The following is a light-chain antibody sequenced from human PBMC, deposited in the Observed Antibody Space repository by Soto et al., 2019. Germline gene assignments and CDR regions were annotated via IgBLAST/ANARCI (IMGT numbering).Light chain of an antibody. CDR1: SSNIGAGYD. J-gene: IGLJ2*01. CDR3: CSYAGSYTLV. Sequence: QSVLTQPPSVSGAPGQRVTISCTGNSSNIGAGYDVHWYQQLPGKAPKLLIFGNSHRPSGVPDRFFGSKSGTSASLAITGLQAEDEADYYCCSYAGSYTLVFGGGTKLTVL. CDR2: GNS. V-gene: IGLV1-40*01.